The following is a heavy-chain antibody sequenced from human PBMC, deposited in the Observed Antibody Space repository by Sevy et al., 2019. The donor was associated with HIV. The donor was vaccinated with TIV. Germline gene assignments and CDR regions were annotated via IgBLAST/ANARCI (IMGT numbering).Heavy chain of an antibody. CDR2: INSDGSST. V-gene: IGHV3-74*01. J-gene: IGHJ6*02. CDR3: ARDPRIAARHYYYYGMDV. D-gene: IGHD6-6*01. CDR1: GFTFSSYW. Sequence: GGSLRLSCAASGFTFSSYWMHWVRQAPGKGLVWVSRINSDGSSTSYADSVKGRFTISRDNAKNTLYLQMSSLRAEDTAVYYCARDPRIAARHYYYYGMDVWGQGTTVTVSS.